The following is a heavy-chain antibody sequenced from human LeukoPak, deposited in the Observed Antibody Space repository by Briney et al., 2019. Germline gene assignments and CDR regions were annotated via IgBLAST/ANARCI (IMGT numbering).Heavy chain of an antibody. CDR1: GVSITNNNW. Sequence: PSGTLSLTCAVSGVSITNNNWWSWDRQPPGKGLEWIGEVQSSEGNQYYPSYKSQFSISLDKSKKQFSLGRASLTAADTAGYYCARGGEYYGMDVWGQGTTVTGSS. CDR3: ARGGEYYGMDV. CDR2: VQSSEGN. J-gene: IGHJ6*02. V-gene: IGHV4-4*02. D-gene: IGHD3-10*01.